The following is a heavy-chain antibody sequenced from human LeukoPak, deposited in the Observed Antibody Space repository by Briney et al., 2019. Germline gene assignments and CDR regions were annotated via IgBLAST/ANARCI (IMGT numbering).Heavy chain of an antibody. CDR1: GFTFSSYW. D-gene: IGHD3-22*01. J-gene: IGHJ4*02. Sequence: GGSLRLSCAASGFTFSSYWMSWVRQAPGKGLEWEAFISYDGSNKYYADSVKGRFTISRDNSKNTVYLQMNSLRAEDTAVYYCAKDGMYYYDSSGYHHLDYWGQGTLVTVSS. CDR3: AKDGMYYYDSSGYHHLDY. V-gene: IGHV3-30*18. CDR2: ISYDGSNK.